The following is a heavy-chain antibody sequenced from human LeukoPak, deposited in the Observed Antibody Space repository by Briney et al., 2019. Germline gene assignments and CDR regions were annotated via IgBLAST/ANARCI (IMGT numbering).Heavy chain of an antibody. Sequence: GGTLRLSCAASGFIFSSYSMNWVRQAPGKGLEWVSYISSSSSTIYYADSVKGRFTISRDNAKDSLYLQMNSLRAEDTAVYYCAELGITMIGGVWGKGTTVTISS. CDR2: ISSSSSTI. D-gene: IGHD3-10*02. V-gene: IGHV3-48*01. J-gene: IGHJ6*04. CDR3: AELGITMIGGV. CDR1: GFIFSSYS.